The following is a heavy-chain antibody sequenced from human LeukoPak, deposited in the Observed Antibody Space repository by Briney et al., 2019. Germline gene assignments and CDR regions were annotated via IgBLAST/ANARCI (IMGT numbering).Heavy chain of an antibody. CDR2: ISSSSSYI. D-gene: IGHD3-10*01. J-gene: IGHJ5*02. CDR3: ARDPYGSGSYYMFWFDP. V-gene: IGHV3-21*01. CDR1: GFTFSSYS. Sequence: GGSLRLSCAASGFTFSSYSMNWVRQAPGKGLEWVSSISSSSSYIYYADSVKGRFTISRDNAKNSLYLRMNSLRAEDTAVYYCARDPYGSGSYYMFWFDPWGQGTLVTVSS.